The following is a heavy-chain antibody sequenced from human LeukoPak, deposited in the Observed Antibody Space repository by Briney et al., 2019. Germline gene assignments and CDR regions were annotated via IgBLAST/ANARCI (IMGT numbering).Heavy chain of an antibody. D-gene: IGHD3-9*01. J-gene: IGHJ6*02. Sequence: ASVKVSCKASGYTFTSYGISWVGQAPGQGLEWMGWVSAYNGNTNYAQKLQGRVTMTTDTSTSTAYMELRSLRSDDTAVYYCARDEGGRLRYFDWLSTHYYYYGMDVWGQGTTVTVSS. CDR3: ARDEGGRLRYFDWLSTHYYYYGMDV. CDR1: GYTFTSYG. CDR2: VSAYNGNT. V-gene: IGHV1-18*01.